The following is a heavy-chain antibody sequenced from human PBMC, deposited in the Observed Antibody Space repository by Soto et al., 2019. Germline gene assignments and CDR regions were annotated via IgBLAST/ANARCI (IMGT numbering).Heavy chain of an antibody. Sequence: GGSLRLSCAASGFTFSSYAMSWVRKAPGKGLEWVSAISGSGGSTYYADALKGRVTISRDNSKYTLYLQLNSLRAEDTAVYYCAKDPLESQWRLRTQPSDYWGQGALVTVSS. CDR1: GFTFSSYA. CDR2: ISGSGGST. V-gene: IGHV3-23*01. D-gene: IGHD6-19*01. J-gene: IGHJ4*02. CDR3: AKDPLESQWRLRTQPSDY.